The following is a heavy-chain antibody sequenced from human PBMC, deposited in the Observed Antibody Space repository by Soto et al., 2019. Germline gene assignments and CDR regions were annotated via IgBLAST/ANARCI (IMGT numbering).Heavy chain of an antibody. D-gene: IGHD6-13*01. CDR2: IIPIFGTA. Sequence: SVMVPCKASGGTFSSYAISWVRQAPGQGLEWIGGIIPIFGTANYAQKFQGRVTITADESTSTAYMELSSMRSEDTAVYYCARYQQLVRTTYFSAMYVRGQ. CDR3: ARYQQLVRTTYFSAMYV. V-gene: IGHV1-69*13. CDR1: GGTFSSYA. J-gene: IGHJ6*02.